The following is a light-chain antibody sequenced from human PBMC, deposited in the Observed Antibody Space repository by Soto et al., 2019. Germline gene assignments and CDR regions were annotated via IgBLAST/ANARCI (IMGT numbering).Light chain of an antibody. CDR2: TTF. J-gene: IGKJ5*01. CDR3: QQADSFPIT. V-gene: IGKV1-12*01. Sequence: DIQMTQSPSSVSASVGDRVTISCRASEDINSGLAWYQQKPGNGPKLLIYTTFTLQIGAPSRFSGYGSGTDSTLSISSLQPEEFATYYCQQADSFPITFGQGTRLEIK. CDR1: EDINSG.